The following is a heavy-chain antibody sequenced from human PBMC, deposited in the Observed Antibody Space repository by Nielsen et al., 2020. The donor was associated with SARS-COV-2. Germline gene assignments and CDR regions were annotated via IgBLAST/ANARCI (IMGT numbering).Heavy chain of an antibody. J-gene: IGHJ3*02. CDR2: IHDSGST. CDR1: GGSISRYY. CDR3: ARARITMIVVVNAFDI. D-gene: IGHD3-22*01. V-gene: IGHV4-59*06. Sequence: SETLSLTCTVTGGSISRYYWTWIRQPPGKGLEWIGYIHDSGSTYYNPSLKSRVTISVDTSKNQFSLKLRSVTAADTAVYYCARARITMIVVVNAFDIWGQGTMVTVSS.